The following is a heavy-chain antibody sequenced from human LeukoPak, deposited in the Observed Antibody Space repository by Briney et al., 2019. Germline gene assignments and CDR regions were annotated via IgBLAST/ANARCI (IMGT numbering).Heavy chain of an antibody. CDR2: ISHTGNT. CDR1: GYSISSAYY. V-gene: IGHV4-38-2*01. Sequence: SETLSLTCAVSGYSISSAYYWGWIRQPPGKGLEWIGVISHTGNTHYNPSLKSRVTMSLDTSNNDFSLKVNSVTAADTAVYYCARRSFSYYVDVWGKGTMVTVSS. CDR3: ARRSFSYYVDV. J-gene: IGHJ6*03. D-gene: IGHD3-10*01.